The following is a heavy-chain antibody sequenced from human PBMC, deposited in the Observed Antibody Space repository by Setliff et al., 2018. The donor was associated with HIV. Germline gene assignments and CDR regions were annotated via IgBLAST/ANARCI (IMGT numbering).Heavy chain of an antibody. J-gene: IGHJ4*02. D-gene: IGHD6-13*01. CDR3: ARGIAAAGR. Sequence: SETLSLTCSVSGGSISSHYWGWIRQPPGRGLEWIGYIMYNEGNNFNPSLKSRVSISVDTSKNQFSLKLTSVTAADTAVYYCARGIAAAGRWGQGTPVTVSS. CDR1: GGSISSHY. CDR2: IMYNEGN. V-gene: IGHV4-59*11.